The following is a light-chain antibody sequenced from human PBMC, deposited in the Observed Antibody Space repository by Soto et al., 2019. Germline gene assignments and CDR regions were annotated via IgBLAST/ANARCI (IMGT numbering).Light chain of an antibody. Sequence: LTQPPSASGSPGQSVTISCTGTSSDVGGYNYVSWYQQHPGKAPKLMIYEVSKRPAGVPDRFSGSKSGNTASLTVSGLQAEDEADYYCSSYAGSNNFDVFGTGTKVTVL. CDR1: SSDVGGYNY. CDR3: SSYAGSNNFDV. V-gene: IGLV2-8*01. CDR2: EVS. J-gene: IGLJ1*01.